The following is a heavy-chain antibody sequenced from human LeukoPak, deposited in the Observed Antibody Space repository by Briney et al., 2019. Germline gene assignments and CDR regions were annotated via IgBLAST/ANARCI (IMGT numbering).Heavy chain of an antibody. CDR3: AKENTKTPIQPGEATVTKGYFDY. J-gene: IGHJ4*02. Sequence: GGSLRLSCATSGFSFSSYAMSWVRQAPGKGLEWVSAMSSSDDGRYYAASVRGRFTISRDTSRSTLYLQMNSLRAEDAAVYYCAKENTKTPIQPGEATVTKGYFDYWGQGTLVTVSS. CDR2: MSSSDDGR. CDR1: GFSFSSYA. V-gene: IGHV3-23*01. D-gene: IGHD4-17*01.